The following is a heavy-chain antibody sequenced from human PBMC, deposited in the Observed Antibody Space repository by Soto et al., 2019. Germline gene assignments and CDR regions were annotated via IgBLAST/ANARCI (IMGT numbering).Heavy chain of an antibody. CDR2: ITSSSSII. V-gene: IGHV3-48*02. CDR3: ARDGDYYYYGMDV. Sequence: GGSLRLSCAASGFTFSSYSMNWVRQAPGKGLEWVSHITSSSSIIYYADSVKGRFTISRDNAKNSLYLQMNSLRDEDTALYYCARDGDYYYYGMDVWGQGTTVTVSS. J-gene: IGHJ6*02. CDR1: GFTFSSYS.